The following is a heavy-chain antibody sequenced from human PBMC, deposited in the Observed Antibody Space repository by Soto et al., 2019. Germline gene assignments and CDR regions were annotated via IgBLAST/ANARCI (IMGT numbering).Heavy chain of an antibody. CDR2: IFSSGST. D-gene: IGHD6-19*01. Sequence: QVQLQESGPGLVKPSETLSLTCSVSGGSISSYYWSWIRQPPGKGLGWIGYIFSSGSTNYNPSLTSRVTISVDTSKNQLSLKLSSVTAADTAVYYCARGPRGSGWYGDYWGQGTLVTVSS. CDR1: GGSISSYY. J-gene: IGHJ4*02. V-gene: IGHV4-59*01. CDR3: ARGPRGSGWYGDY.